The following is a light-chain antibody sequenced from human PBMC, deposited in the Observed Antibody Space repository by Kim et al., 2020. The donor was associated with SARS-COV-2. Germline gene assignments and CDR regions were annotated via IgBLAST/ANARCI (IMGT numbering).Light chain of an antibody. CDR3: QQYGSSPFT. CDR2: GAS. V-gene: IGKV3-20*01. CDR1: QSVSRSY. J-gene: IGKJ3*01. Sequence: SPGERATLSCRASQSVSRSYLAWYPQKPGQAPRLLIYGASSRATGIPDRFSGSGSGTDFTLTISRLEPEDFAVYYCQQYGSSPFTFGPGTKVDIK.